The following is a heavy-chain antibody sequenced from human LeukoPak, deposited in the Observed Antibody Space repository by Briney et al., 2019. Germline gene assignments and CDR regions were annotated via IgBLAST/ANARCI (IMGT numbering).Heavy chain of an antibody. CDR3: ARDRPDCSSTSCYALDDYYYGMDV. D-gene: IGHD2-2*01. CDR1: GFTFSSYS. Sequence: GGSLRLSCAASGFTFSSYSMNWVRQAPGKGLEWVSSISSSSYIYYADSVKGRFTISRDNAKNSLYLQMNSLRAEDTAVYYCARDRPDCSSTSCYALDDYYYGMDVWGQGTAVTVSS. J-gene: IGHJ6*02. CDR2: ISSSSYI. V-gene: IGHV3-21*01.